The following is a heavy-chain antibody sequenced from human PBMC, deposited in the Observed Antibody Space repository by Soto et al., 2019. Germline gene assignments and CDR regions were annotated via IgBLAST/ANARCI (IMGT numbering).Heavy chain of an antibody. CDR2: ISGSGGST. CDR3: AKTTVVPAAFDY. J-gene: IGHJ4*02. Sequence: EVQLLESGGGLVQPGGSLRLSCAASGFTFSSYAMSWVRQAPGKGLEWVSAISGSGGSTDYADSVKGRFTISRDNSKNTLYPQMNSLRAEDTAVYYCAKTTVVPAAFDYWGQGTLVTVSS. D-gene: IGHD2-2*01. V-gene: IGHV3-23*01. CDR1: GFTFSSYA.